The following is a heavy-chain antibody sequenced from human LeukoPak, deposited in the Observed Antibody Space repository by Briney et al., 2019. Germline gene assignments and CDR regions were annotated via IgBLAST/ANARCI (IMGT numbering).Heavy chain of an antibody. Sequence: SVKVSFTASGGTFSSYAISWVRQAPGQGLEWMGGIIPIFGTANYAQKFQGRVTITADESTSTAYMELSSLRSEDTAVYYCAGAAFKEPPYDFWGRSQGYYYGMDVWGQGTTVTVSS. D-gene: IGHD3-3*01. CDR1: GGTFSSYA. J-gene: IGHJ6*02. CDR3: AGAAFKEPPYDFWGRSQGYYYGMDV. V-gene: IGHV1-69*13. CDR2: IIPIFGTA.